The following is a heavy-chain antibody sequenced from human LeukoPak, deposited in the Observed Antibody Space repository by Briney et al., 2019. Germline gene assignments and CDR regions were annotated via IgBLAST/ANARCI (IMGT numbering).Heavy chain of an antibody. V-gene: IGHV3-21*01. CDR2: ISSSSSYI. J-gene: IGHJ6*03. D-gene: IGHD3-9*01. CDR1: GFTFSSYS. Sequence: GGSLRLSCAASGFTFSSYSMSWVRQAPGKGLEWVSSISSSSSYIYYADSVKGRFTISRDNAKNSLYLQMNSLRAEDTAVYYCARANDNYYYYYMDVWGKGTAVTISS. CDR3: ARANDNYYYYYMDV.